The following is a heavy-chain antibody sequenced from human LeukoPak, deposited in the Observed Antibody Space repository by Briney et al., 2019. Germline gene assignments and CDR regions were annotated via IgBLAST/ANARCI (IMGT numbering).Heavy chain of an antibody. V-gene: IGHV5-51*01. J-gene: IGHJ4*02. CDR2: IYPGDSDT. D-gene: IGHD3-9*01. CDR1: GYSFTSNW. CDR3: ARPYYDILTERIELYYFDY. Sequence: GESLKISCKGSGYSFTSNWIGWVRQMPGKGLEWMGIIYPGDSDTRYSPSFQGQVTISADKSISTAYLQWSSLKASDTAIYYCARPYYDILTERIELYYFDYWGQGTLVTVSS.